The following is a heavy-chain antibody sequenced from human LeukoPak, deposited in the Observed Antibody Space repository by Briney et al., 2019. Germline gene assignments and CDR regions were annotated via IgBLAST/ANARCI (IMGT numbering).Heavy chain of an antibody. CDR1: GFTFDDYA. V-gene: IGHV3-43*02. CDR2: ISGDGGST. J-gene: IGHJ4*02. CDR3: AKDSASYDSSGYTSFQYYFDY. D-gene: IGHD3-22*01. Sequence: GGSLRLSCAASGFTFDDYAMHWVRQAPGKGLEWVSLISGDGGSTYYADSVKGRFTISRDNSKNSLYLQMNSLRTEDTALYYCAKDSASYDSSGYTSFQYYFDYWGQGTLVTVSS.